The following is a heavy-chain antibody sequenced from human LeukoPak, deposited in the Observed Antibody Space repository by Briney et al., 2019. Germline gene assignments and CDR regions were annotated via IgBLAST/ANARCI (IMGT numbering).Heavy chain of an antibody. J-gene: IGHJ4*02. CDR2: ISYDGSNK. CDR3: ARDQAGSRHYEEL. V-gene: IGHV3-30*03. CDR1: GFTFSSYG. Sequence: SLRLSCAASGFTFSSYGMHWVRQAPGKGLEWVAVISYDGSNKYYADSVKGRFTISRDNSKNTLYLQMNSLRAEDTAVYYCARDQAGSRHYEELWGPGALVTVSS. D-gene: IGHD3-10*01.